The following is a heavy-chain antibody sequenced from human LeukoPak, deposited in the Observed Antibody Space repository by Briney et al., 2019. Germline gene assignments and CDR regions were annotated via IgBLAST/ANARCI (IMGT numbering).Heavy chain of an antibody. Sequence: KPSETLSLTCTVSGGSISSSSYYWGWIRKPPGKGLEWIGSTYYSGSTYYNPSLKSRVTISVDTSKNQFSLKLSSVTAADTAVYYCARQLDYGDYGYFDYWGQGTLVTVSS. CDR3: ARQLDYGDYGYFDY. CDR1: GGSISSSSYY. D-gene: IGHD4-17*01. V-gene: IGHV4-39*01. CDR2: TYYSGST. J-gene: IGHJ4*02.